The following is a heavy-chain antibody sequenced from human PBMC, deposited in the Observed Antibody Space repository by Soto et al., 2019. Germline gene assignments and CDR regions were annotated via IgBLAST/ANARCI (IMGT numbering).Heavy chain of an antibody. CDR1: GGSISSGGYS. D-gene: IGHD4-17*01. Sequence: SETLSLTCAVSGGSISSGGYSWSWIRQPPVKGLEWIGYIYHSGSTYYNPSLKSRVTISVDRSKNQFSLKLSSVTAADTAVYYCASTRDDYGDFDYWGQGTLVTVS. CDR2: IYHSGST. J-gene: IGHJ4*02. V-gene: IGHV4-30-2*01. CDR3: ASTRDDYGDFDY.